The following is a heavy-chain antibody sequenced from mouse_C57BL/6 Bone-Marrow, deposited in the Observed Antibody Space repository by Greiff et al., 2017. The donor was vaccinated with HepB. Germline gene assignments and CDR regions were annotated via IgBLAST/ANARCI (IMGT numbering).Heavy chain of an antibody. CDR3: APLITTVVATRDY. D-gene: IGHD1-1*01. CDR2: IYPRSGNT. V-gene: IGHV1-81*01. Sequence: QVHVKQSGAELARPGASVKLSCKASGYTFTSYGISWVKQRTGQGLEWIGEIYPRSGNTYYNEKFKGKATLTADKSSSTAYMELRSLTSEDSAVYFCAPLITTVVATRDYWGQGTTLTVSS. J-gene: IGHJ2*01. CDR1: GYTFTSYG.